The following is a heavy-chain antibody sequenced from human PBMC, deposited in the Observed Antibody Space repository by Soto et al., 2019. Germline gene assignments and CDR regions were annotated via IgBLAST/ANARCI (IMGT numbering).Heavy chain of an antibody. D-gene: IGHD4-17*01. CDR1: GFTFSSYV. J-gene: IGHJ3*02. CDR2: ISSSGSTI. CDR3: ASWHLREHAYDI. V-gene: IGHV3-48*03. Sequence: VGSLRLSCAASGFTFSSYVMNWVRQAPGKGLEWVSYISSSGSTIYYADSVKGRFTTSADSSKTIVYLQMNGLRPDDTAVYYCASWHLREHAYDIWGQGTAVT.